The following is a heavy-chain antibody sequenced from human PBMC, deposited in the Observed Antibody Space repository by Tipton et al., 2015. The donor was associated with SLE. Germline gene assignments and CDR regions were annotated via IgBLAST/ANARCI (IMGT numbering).Heavy chain of an antibody. J-gene: IGHJ4*02. CDR2: ISGSGDDT. Sequence: SLRLSCAASGFIFRNYAMTWVRQAPGKGLEWVSAISGSGDDTFYADSVEGRFTISRDNSKNTLYLQMNSLRAEDTAVYYCAKPLYDYWSSSPLDSWGQRTLVTVSS. V-gene: IGHV3-23*01. D-gene: IGHD3-3*01. CDR3: AKPLYDYWSSSPLDS. CDR1: GFIFRNYA.